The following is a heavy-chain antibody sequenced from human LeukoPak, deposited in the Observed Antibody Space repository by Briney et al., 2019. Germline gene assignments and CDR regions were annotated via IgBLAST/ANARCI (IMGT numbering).Heavy chain of an antibody. CDR1: GFDFNTYE. CDR2: IGGTGETI. Sequence: PGGSLRLTCVASGFDFNTYEMTWVRQAPGKGLEWVSYIGGTGETIYYADSVEGRFTVSRDNAKNSVYLQMNSLRAEDTAVYYCARDAPYLVGATYFDYWGQGTLVTVSS. CDR3: ARDAPYLVGATYFDY. V-gene: IGHV3-48*03. J-gene: IGHJ4*02. D-gene: IGHD1-26*01.